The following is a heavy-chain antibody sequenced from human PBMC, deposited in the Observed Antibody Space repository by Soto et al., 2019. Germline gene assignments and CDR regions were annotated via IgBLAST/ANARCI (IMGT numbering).Heavy chain of an antibody. D-gene: IGHD3-3*01. CDR1: GYSFTSYW. J-gene: IGHJ6*02. V-gene: IGHV5-10-1*01. Sequence: PGESLKISCKGSGYSFTSYWISWVRQMPGKGLEWMGRFDPSDSYTKYSPSFQGHVTISADKSISTAYLQWSSLKASDTAMYYCARESRFRIFVSEYNVMDVWGQGTTVTVSS. CDR2: FDPSDSYT. CDR3: ARESRFRIFVSEYNVMDV.